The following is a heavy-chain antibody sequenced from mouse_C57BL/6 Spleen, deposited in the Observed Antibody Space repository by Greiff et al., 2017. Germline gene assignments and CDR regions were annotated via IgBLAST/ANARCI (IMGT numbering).Heavy chain of an antibody. V-gene: IGHV3-6*01. J-gene: IGHJ2*01. CDR3: AREYPYFDY. D-gene: IGHD5-1-1*01. CDR1: GYSITSGYY. CDR2: ISYDGSN. Sequence: VQLKQSGPGLVKPSQSLSLTCSVTGYSITSGYYWNWIRQFPGNKLEWMGYISYDGSNNYNPSLKNRISITRDTSKNQFFLKLNSVTTEDTATYYCAREYPYFDYWGQGTTLTVSS.